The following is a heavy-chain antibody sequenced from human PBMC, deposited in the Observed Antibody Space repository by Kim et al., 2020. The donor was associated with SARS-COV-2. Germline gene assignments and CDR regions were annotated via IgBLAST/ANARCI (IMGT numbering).Heavy chain of an antibody. V-gene: IGHV3-43*02. J-gene: IGHJ3*02. CDR1: GFTFDDYA. Sequence: GGSLRLSCAASGFTFDDYAMHWVRQAPGKGLEWVSLISGDGGSTYYADSVKGRFTISRDNSKNSLNLQMNSLRTEDTALYYCAKDIAPIYDFWSGRGTDAFDIWGQGTMVTVSS. CDR3: AKDIAPIYDFWSGRGTDAFDI. D-gene: IGHD3-3*01. CDR2: ISGDGGST.